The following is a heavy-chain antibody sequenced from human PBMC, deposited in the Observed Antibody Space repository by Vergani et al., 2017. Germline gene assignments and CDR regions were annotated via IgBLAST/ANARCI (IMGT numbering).Heavy chain of an antibody. V-gene: IGHV4-34*01. Sequence: QVQLQQWGGGLLKPSETLSLTCVVNGGSFTSYHWTWIRQSPGEGLEWVGDIDHTGRPDYNPSLKSRLTMSVDKSRNQFSLTLNSVTATDTAIYFGARVNTETNGHRYYFYYMDVWGQGTAVTVS. CDR1: GGSFTSYH. D-gene: IGHD4-11*01. CDR2: IDHTGRP. CDR3: ARVNTETNGHRYYFYYMDV. J-gene: IGHJ6*03.